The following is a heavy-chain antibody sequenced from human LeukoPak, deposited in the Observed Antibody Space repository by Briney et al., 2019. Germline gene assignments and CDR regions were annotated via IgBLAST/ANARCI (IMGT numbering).Heavy chain of an antibody. Sequence: QAGGSLRLSCAVSGFTFSSYSMNWVRQAPGKGLEWVSYISSSSRTIYYADSVKGRFTISRDNAKSSLYLQMNSLRAEDTAVYYCARSKRDYYDSSGYPNYWGQGTLVTVSS. CDR2: ISSSSRTI. D-gene: IGHD3-22*01. CDR3: ARSKRDYYDSSGYPNY. J-gene: IGHJ4*02. CDR1: GFTFSSYS. V-gene: IGHV3-48*01.